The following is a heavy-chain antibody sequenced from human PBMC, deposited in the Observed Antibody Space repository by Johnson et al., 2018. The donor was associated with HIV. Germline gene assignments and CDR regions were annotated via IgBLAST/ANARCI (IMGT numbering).Heavy chain of an antibody. J-gene: IGHJ3*02. CDR1: GFTVSSNY. V-gene: IGHV3-9*01. CDR3: AKARVRYSSDVDALDI. Sequence: VQLVESGGGLVQPGGSLRLSCAASGFTVSSNYMSWVRRAPGKGLEWVSGISWNSDNIAYADSVRGRFTIARDNAKNSLHLQMNSLRAEDTAFYYCAKARVRYSSDVDALDIWGQGTMVTVSS. CDR2: ISWNSDNI. D-gene: IGHD6-19*01.